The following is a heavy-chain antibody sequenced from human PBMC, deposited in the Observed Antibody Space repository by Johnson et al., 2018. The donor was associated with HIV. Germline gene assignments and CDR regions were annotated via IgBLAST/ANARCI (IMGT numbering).Heavy chain of an antibody. D-gene: IGHD1-1*01. J-gene: IGHJ3*02. V-gene: IGHV3-66*01. Sequence: VQLVESGGGFVQPGGSLRLSCAGSGITVSRNYMSWVRQAPGKGLEWVSLIYSGENTKYADSVKGRFTISRDSSKNTLYLRMKSLKTEDTGIYYCTTGLYWNDAFDIWGQGTMVSVSS. CDR3: TTGLYWNDAFDI. CDR2: IYSGENT. CDR1: GITVSRNY.